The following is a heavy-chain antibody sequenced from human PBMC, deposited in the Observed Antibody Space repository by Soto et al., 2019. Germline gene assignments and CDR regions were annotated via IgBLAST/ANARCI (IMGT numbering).Heavy chain of an antibody. Sequence: SETLSLTCAVYGGSFSGYYWSWIRQPPGKGLEWIGEINHSGSTNYNQSLKSRVTISVDTSKNQFSLKLSSVTAADTAVYYCHPAYYDSSGYEDYYFDYWGQGTLVTVSS. J-gene: IGHJ4*02. CDR1: GGSFSGYY. V-gene: IGHV4-34*01. CDR2: INHSGST. D-gene: IGHD3-22*01. CDR3: HPAYYDSSGYEDYYFDY.